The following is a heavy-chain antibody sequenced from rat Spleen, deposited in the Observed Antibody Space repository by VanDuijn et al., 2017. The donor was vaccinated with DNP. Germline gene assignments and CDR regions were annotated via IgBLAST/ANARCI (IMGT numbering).Heavy chain of an antibody. V-gene: IGHV5S11*01. CDR3: ARQEINYGSYYFDY. Sequence: VQLVESGGGLVQPGRSMKLPCAASGSTFSNYYLAWVRQAPTKGLEWVASISTGGGNTYYRDSVKGRFTISRDNAKSTLYLQMDSLRSEETATYYCARQEINYGSYYFDYWGQGVMVTVS. CDR2: ISTGGGNT. CDR1: GSTFSNYY. D-gene: IGHD1-3*01. J-gene: IGHJ2*01.